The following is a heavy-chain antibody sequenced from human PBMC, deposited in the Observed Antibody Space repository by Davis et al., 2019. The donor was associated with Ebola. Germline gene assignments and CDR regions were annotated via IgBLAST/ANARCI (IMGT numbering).Heavy chain of an antibody. Sequence: MPSETLSLTCAVYGGSFSGYYWSWIRQPPGKGLEWIGEINHSGSTNYNLSLKSRVTISVDTSKNQFSLKLSSVTAADTAVYYCARGPSTRNFDYWGQGTLVTVSS. J-gene: IGHJ4*02. CDR1: GGSFSGYY. CDR3: ARGPSTRNFDY. CDR2: INHSGST. D-gene: IGHD1-14*01. V-gene: IGHV4-34*01.